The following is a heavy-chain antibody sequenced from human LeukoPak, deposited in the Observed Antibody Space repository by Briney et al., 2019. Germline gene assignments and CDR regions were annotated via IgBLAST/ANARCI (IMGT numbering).Heavy chain of an antibody. CDR1: GFTFSSYA. V-gene: IGHV3-23*01. Sequence: PGGSLRLSCAASGFTFSSYAMSWVRQAPGKGLEWVSAISGSGGSTYYADSVKGRFTISRDNSKNTLYLQMNSLRAEDTAVYYCASSSYDSSGTRGALDIWGQGTMVTVSS. CDR3: ASSSYDSSGTRGALDI. J-gene: IGHJ3*02. CDR2: ISGSGGST. D-gene: IGHD3-22*01.